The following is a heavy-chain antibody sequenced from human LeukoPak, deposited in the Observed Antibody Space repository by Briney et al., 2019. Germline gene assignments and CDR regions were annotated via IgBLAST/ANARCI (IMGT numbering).Heavy chain of an antibody. Sequence: SETLSLTCTVSGGSISSSSYYWGWIRQPPGRGLEYLGNIYYSGNTYNNPSLKSRVTLSADTSKDQFSLKVNSMTAADTAVYYCARFPRSLGYFDYWGQGILVTVSS. CDR1: GGSISSSSYY. CDR3: ARFPRSLGYFDY. CDR2: IYYSGNT. J-gene: IGHJ4*02. D-gene: IGHD2-15*01. V-gene: IGHV4-39*01.